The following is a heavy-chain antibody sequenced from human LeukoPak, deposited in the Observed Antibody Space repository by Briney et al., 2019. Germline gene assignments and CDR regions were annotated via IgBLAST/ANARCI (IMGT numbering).Heavy chain of an antibody. CDR1: GFTFSSYA. D-gene: IGHD3-22*01. J-gene: IGHJ3*02. CDR3: ARDFYDRDAFDI. Sequence: GGSLRLSCAASGFTFSSYAMHWGRQAPGKGLEWVAVILYDGSNKHYADSVKGRFTISRDNSKNTLYLQMNSLRAEDTAVYYCARDFYDRDAFDIWGQGTMVTVSS. CDR2: ILYDGSNK. V-gene: IGHV3-30-3*01.